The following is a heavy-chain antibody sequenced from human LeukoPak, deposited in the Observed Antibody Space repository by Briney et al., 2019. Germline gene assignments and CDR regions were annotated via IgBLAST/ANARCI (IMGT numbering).Heavy chain of an antibody. CDR1: GGTFSSYA. CDR2: IIPIFGTA. J-gene: IGHJ3*02. D-gene: IGHD3-16*02. CDR3: ARELGSYHDAFDI. V-gene: IGHV1-69*05. Sequence: ASVKVSCKASGGTFSSYAISWVRQAPGQGLEWMGGIIPIFGTANYAQKFQGRVTITTDESTSTAYMELSSPRSEDTAVYYCARELGSYHDAFDIWGQGTMVTVSS.